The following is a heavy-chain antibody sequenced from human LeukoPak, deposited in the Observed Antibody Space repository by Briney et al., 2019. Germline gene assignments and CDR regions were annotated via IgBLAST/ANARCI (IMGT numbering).Heavy chain of an antibody. CDR1: GFTFSGYA. J-gene: IGHJ6*02. CDR2: ISYDGSNK. D-gene: IGHD3-22*01. Sequence: QPGRSLRLSCAASGFTFSGYAMHWVRQAPGKGLEWVAVISYDGSNKYYADSVKGRFTISRDNSKNTLYLQMNSLRAEDTAVYYCAREEYYYDSSGDYYYYGMDVWGQGTTVTVSS. V-gene: IGHV3-30-3*01. CDR3: AREEYYYDSSGDYYYYGMDV.